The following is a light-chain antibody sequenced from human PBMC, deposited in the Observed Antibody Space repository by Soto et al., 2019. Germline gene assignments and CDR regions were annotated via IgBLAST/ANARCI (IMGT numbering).Light chain of an antibody. CDR1: QSVSSN. V-gene: IGKV3-15*01. CDR3: QQDSYWPRT. CDR2: GAS. J-gene: IGKJ1*01. Sequence: MVTQSPAILSVSKRDRATLSCLASQSVSSNLAWYQQKPGQAPRLLISGASTRATGIPARFSGSGSGTEFTLTISSLQSEDFAVYYCQQDSYWPRTFGQGTKVDIK.